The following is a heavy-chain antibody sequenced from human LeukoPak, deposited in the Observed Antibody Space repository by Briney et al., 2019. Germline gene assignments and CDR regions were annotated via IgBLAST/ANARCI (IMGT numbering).Heavy chain of an antibody. CDR1: GFTFSRYW. CDR2: IRYDGSNK. Sequence: GGSLRLSCAASGFTFSRYWMHWVRQAPGKGLEWVAFIRYDGSNKYYADSVKGRFTISRDNSKNTLYLQMNSLRAEDTAVYYCAKWELGMGFYYFDYWGQGTLVTVSS. V-gene: IGHV3-30*02. CDR3: AKWELGMGFYYFDY. D-gene: IGHD1-26*01. J-gene: IGHJ4*02.